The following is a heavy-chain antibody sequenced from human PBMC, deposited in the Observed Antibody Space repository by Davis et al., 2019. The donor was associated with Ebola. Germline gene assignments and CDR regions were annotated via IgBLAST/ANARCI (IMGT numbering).Heavy chain of an antibody. V-gene: IGHV3-23*01. CDR1: GFTFSSYA. Sequence: PGGSLRLSCAASGFTFSSYAMIWVRQAPGKGLEWVSAISGSGGSTYYADSVKGRFTISRDNSKNTLYLQMNSLRAEDTAVYYCARDQGYCSDTSCLLYDYYYMDVWGKGTTVTVSS. CDR3: ARDQGYCSDTSCLLYDYYYMDV. D-gene: IGHD2-2*01. CDR2: ISGSGGST. J-gene: IGHJ6*03.